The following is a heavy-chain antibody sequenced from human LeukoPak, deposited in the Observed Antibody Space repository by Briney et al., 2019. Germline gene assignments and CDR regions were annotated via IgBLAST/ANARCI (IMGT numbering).Heavy chain of an antibody. CDR1: GGSISSYY. D-gene: IGHD3-22*01. CDR2: IYYSGST. J-gene: IGHJ4*02. CDR3: ARAPPFYDSSGYYLDY. Sequence: SETLSLTCTVSGGSISSYYWSWIRQPPGKGLEWIGYIYYSGSTYYNPSLKSRVTISVDTSKNQFSLKLSSVTAADTAVYYCARAPPFYDSSGYYLDYWGQGTLVTVSS. V-gene: IGHV4-59*12.